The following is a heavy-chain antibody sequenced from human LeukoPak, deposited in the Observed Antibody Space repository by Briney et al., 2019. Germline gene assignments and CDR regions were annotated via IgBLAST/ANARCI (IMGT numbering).Heavy chain of an antibody. CDR1: GGSISSGGYY. CDR3: ARGLDGYFDY. D-gene: IGHD3-9*01. Sequence: SETLSLTCTVSGGSISSGGYYWSWIRQHPGKGLEWIGYIYYSGSTYYNPFLKSRVTISVDTSKNQFSLKLSSVTAADTAVYYCARGLDGYFDYWGQGTLVTVSS. CDR2: IYYSGST. V-gene: IGHV4-31*03. J-gene: IGHJ4*02.